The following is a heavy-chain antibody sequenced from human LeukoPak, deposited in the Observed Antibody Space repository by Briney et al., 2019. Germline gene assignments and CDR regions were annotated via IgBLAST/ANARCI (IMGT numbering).Heavy chain of an antibody. V-gene: IGHV1-3*01. J-gene: IGHJ4*02. Sequence: ASVKVSCKVSGYTFTSYAMHWVRQAPGQRLEWMGWINAGNGNTKYSQKFQGRVTITRDTSASTAYMELSSLRSEDTAVYYCARSRWLRLSYFDYWGQGTLVTVSS. CDR1: GYTFTSYA. D-gene: IGHD5-12*01. CDR2: INAGNGNT. CDR3: ARSRWLRLSYFDY.